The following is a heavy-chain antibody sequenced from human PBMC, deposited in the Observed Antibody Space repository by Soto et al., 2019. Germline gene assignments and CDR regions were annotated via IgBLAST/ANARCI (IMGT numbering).Heavy chain of an antibody. J-gene: IGHJ5*02. CDR1: GYTFTSYD. CDR2: MNPNSGHT. Sequence: ASVKVSCKASGYTFTSYDINWVRQATGQGLEWMGWMNPNSGHTGYAQKFQGRVTMTRNTSISTAYMELSSLRSEDTAVYFCARGQVGYYDIFTGYYLGVWFDPWGQGTLVTVSS. CDR3: ARGQVGYYDIFTGYYLGVWFDP. V-gene: IGHV1-8*01. D-gene: IGHD3-9*01.